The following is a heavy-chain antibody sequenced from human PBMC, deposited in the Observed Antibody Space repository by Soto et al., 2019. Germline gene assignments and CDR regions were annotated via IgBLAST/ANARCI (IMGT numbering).Heavy chain of an antibody. CDR2: ISAYNGDT. D-gene: IGHD2-15*01. Sequence: QVQLVQSGAEVKKPGASVKVSCKASGYTFTSYGISWVRQAPGQGLEWMGWISAYNGDTNYAQKLQGRVTMTTATSTSTAYMELRSLRSDATAVYYCARTPPLEPVHFDYWGQGTLVTVSS. V-gene: IGHV1-18*01. J-gene: IGHJ4*02. CDR1: GYTFTSYG. CDR3: ARTPPLEPVHFDY.